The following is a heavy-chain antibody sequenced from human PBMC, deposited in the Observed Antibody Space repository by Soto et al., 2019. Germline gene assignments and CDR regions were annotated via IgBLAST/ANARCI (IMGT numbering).Heavy chain of an antibody. CDR3: ARAGVILLDY. Sequence: QVQLVESGGGVVQPGRSLRLSCAASGFTFSSYGIHWVRQAPGKGLEWVAVIWYDGSNKYYADSVKGRFTISRDNSKNTLYLQMNSLRAEDTAVYYCARAGVILLDYWGQGTLVTVSS. CDR1: GFTFSSYG. CDR2: IWYDGSNK. V-gene: IGHV3-33*01. D-gene: IGHD3-10*01. J-gene: IGHJ4*02.